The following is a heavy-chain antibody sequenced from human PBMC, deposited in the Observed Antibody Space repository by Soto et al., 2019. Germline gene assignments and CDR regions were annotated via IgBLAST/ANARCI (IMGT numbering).Heavy chain of an antibody. D-gene: IGHD3-10*01. Sequence: GGSLRLSCAASGFTFNIAWMNWVRQAPGKGLEWVGRVKCKNSDGTTDYAAPVQTRFTISRDDSKNMLYLQMNSLKTCDTAVYYCSTGDYGSLGIWGQGTLVTVSS. CDR1: GFTFNIAW. CDR3: STGDYGSLGI. CDR2: VKCKNSDGTT. J-gene: IGHJ4*02. V-gene: IGHV3-15*07.